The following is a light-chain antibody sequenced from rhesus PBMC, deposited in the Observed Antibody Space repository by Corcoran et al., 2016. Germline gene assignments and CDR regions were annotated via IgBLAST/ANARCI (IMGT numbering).Light chain of an antibody. Sequence: DIVMTQSPDSLAVSLGERVTINCKSSQSLLYSSNNKNYLAWYQQRTDQAPKLLIYWASTRESGFPIRFSGSGSGTDFTLTITGLQAEDVAVYDCQQYYSSPYSFGQGTKVEIK. CDR1: QSLLYSSNNKNY. V-gene: IGKV4-1*01. CDR3: QQYYSSPYS. J-gene: IGKJ2*01. CDR2: WAS.